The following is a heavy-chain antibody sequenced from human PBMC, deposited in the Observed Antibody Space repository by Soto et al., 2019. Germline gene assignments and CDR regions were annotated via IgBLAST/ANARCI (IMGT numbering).Heavy chain of an antibody. J-gene: IGHJ6*02. CDR1: GYTFTSYG. Sequence: GPSVKVSCKASGYTFTSYGISWVRQAPGQGLEWMGWISAYNGNTNYAQKLQGRVTMTTDTSTSTAYMELRSLRSDDTAVYYCARAAKAAGWSWGMDVWGQGTTVTVSS. CDR3: ARAAKAAGWSWGMDV. CDR2: ISAYNGNT. V-gene: IGHV1-18*01. D-gene: IGHD6-13*01.